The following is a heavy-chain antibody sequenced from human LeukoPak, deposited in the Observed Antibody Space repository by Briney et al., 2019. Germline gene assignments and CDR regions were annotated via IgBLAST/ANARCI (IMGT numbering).Heavy chain of an antibody. CDR2: IYYTGST. CDR3: ARAGYDFGNYFFDH. D-gene: IGHD4-23*01. J-gene: IGHJ4*02. Sequence: SETLSLTCTVSGGSISNYYWSWIRQPPGKGLEWIGYIYYTGSTSYNPSLKSRVTISLDTSKNQFSLRLSSVTAADTAVYYCARAGYDFGNYFFDHWGQGTLVTVSS. V-gene: IGHV4-59*12. CDR1: GGSISNYY.